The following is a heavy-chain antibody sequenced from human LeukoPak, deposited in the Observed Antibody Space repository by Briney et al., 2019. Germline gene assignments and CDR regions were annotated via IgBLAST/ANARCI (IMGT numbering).Heavy chain of an antibody. CDR3: ARDGNSGIYYPHLSFDY. Sequence: PGGSLRLSCAASGFTFSSYWMSWVRQAPGKGLEWVANIKQDGSEKYYVDSVKGRFTISRDNAKNSLYLQMNSLRAEDTAVYYCARDGNSGIYYPHLSFDYWGQGTLVTVSS. CDR1: GFTFSSYW. J-gene: IGHJ4*02. V-gene: IGHV3-7*01. CDR2: IKQDGSEK. D-gene: IGHD1-26*01.